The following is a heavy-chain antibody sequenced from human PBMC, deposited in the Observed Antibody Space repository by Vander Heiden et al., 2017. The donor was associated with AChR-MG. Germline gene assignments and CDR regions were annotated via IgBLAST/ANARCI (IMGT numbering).Heavy chain of an antibody. D-gene: IGHD5-12*01. CDR1: GGSVSRGSYY. CDR3: AGYSGYDLDYYYGMDV. Sequence: QVQLQESGPGLVKPSETQSLTCTVSGGSVSRGSYYWSWIRQPPGKGLEWIGYIYYSGSTNYNPSLKSRVTISVDTSKNQFSLKLSSVTAADTAVYYCAGYSGYDLDYYYGMDVWGQGTTVTVSS. J-gene: IGHJ6*02. CDR2: IYYSGST. V-gene: IGHV4-61*01.